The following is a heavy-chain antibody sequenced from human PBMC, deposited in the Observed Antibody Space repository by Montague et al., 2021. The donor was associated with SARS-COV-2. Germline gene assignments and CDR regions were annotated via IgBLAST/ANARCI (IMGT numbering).Heavy chain of an antibody. J-gene: IGHJ4*02. D-gene: IGHD6-13*01. CDR1: GGSVSSGGYY. Sequence: SETLSLTCTVSGGSVSSGGYYWSWIRQPPGKGLEWIGYIYYSGSTNYXXXLKSRVTISLDTSKNQFSLKLTSVTAADTAVYYCARVSLAAAATRSDYWGQGTLVTVSP. V-gene: IGHV4-61*08. CDR3: ARVSLAAAATRSDY. CDR2: IYYSGST.